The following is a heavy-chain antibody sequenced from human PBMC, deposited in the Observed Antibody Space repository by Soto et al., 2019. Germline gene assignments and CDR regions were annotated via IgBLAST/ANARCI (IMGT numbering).Heavy chain of an antibody. CDR1: EYRFSSFW. D-gene: IGHD6-19*01. J-gene: IGHJ6*02. CDR2: IYPGDLDT. CDR3: ARRIAVTGPYFSGLDV. Sequence: PGESLKISCKGSEYRFSSFWVAWVRQTPGKGLEWLGIIYPGDLDTRYSSSFQGHVIISADKSSSTVSLQWSSLKASDTAMYYCARRIAVTGPYFSGLDVWGQGTPVTVSS. V-gene: IGHV5-51*01.